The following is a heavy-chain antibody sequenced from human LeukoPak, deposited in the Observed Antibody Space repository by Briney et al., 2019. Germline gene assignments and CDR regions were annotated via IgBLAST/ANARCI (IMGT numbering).Heavy chain of an antibody. CDR1: GFTFRGYY. Sequence: GGSLRLSCAASGFTFRGYYMSWLRQAPGKGLEWVSYISSTGNTMYYADSVKGRFTISRDNAKNALYLQMNRLRAEDTALYYCAKDRHAPGRYCSSTSCFPFDSWGQGTLVTVSS. J-gene: IGHJ5*01. D-gene: IGHD2-2*01. CDR3: AKDRHAPGRYCSSTSCFPFDS. CDR2: ISSTGNTM. V-gene: IGHV3-11*01.